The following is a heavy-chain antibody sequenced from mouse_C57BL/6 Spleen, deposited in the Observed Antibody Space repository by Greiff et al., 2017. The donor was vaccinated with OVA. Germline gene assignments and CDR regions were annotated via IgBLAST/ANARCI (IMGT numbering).Heavy chain of an antibody. D-gene: IGHD2-4*01. CDR2: IWSGGST. CDR3: ARKHYDYPYYYAMDY. J-gene: IGHJ4*01. Sequence: QVQLKESGPGLVQPSQSLSITCTVSGFSLTSYGVHWVRQSPGKGLEWLGVIWSGGSTDYNAAFISRLSISKDNSKSQVFFKMNSLQADDTAIYYCARKHYDYPYYYAMDYWGQGTSVTVSS. CDR1: GFSLTSYG. V-gene: IGHV2-2*01.